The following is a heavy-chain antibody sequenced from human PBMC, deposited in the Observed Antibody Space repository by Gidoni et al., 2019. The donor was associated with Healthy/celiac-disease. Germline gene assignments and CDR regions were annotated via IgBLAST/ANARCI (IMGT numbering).Heavy chain of an antibody. CDR2: ISSSSSYT. V-gene: IGHV3-11*06. CDR3: ARDLEGITIFGVVSPTGHFDY. J-gene: IGHJ4*02. D-gene: IGHD3-3*01. Sequence: QVQLVESGGGLVKPGRSLRLSCAASGCTFSDYYMSWIRQAPGKGLEWVSYISSSSSYTNYADSVKGRFTISRDNAKNSLYLQMNSLRAEDTAVYYCARDLEGITIFGVVSPTGHFDYWGQGTLVTVSS. CDR1: GCTFSDYY.